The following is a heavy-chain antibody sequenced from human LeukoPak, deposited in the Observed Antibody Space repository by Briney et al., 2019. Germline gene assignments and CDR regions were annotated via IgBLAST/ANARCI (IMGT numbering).Heavy chain of an antibody. CDR2: IYPSGDST. V-gene: IGHV3-23*01. D-gene: IGHD6-19*01. CDR3: AKDVVPDSGWDLDY. CDR1: GFTFGTYS. J-gene: IGHJ4*02. Sequence: GGSLRLSCAASGFTFGTYSMTWVRQGPGKGLEWVSSIYPSGDSTFYADSVKGRFTISRDNSKNTPYLQMSSLRTEDTAIYYCAKDVVPDSGWDLDYWGQGTLVTVSS.